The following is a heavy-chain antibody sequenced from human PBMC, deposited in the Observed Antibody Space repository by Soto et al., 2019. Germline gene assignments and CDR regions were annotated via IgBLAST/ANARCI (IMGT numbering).Heavy chain of an antibody. CDR1: GGSLSNFY. J-gene: IGHJ4*02. CDR2: IYYSGST. V-gene: IGHV4-59*01. D-gene: IGHD5-12*01. CDR3: ARVEIVATIYYFDY. Sequence: SETPSPPRTVSGGSLSNFYWSWVRQPPGKGLEWIGYIYYSGSTNYNPSLKSRVTISVDTSKNQFSLKLSSVTAADTAVYYCARVEIVATIYYFDYWGQGTLVTVSS.